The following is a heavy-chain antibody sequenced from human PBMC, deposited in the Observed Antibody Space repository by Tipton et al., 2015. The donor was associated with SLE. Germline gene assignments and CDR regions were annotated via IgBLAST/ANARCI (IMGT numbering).Heavy chain of an antibody. V-gene: IGHV4-39*07. CDR1: GGSISSSSYY. CDR2: IYYSGRT. CDR3: ARQNYDSSGYPGAVDY. Sequence: TLSLTCTVSGGSISSSSYYWGWIRQPPGKGLEWIGSIYYSGRTYYNSSLKSRVTISVDTSKNQFSLKLSSVTAADTAVYYCARQNYDSSGYPGAVDYWGQGTLVTVSS. J-gene: IGHJ4*02. D-gene: IGHD3-22*01.